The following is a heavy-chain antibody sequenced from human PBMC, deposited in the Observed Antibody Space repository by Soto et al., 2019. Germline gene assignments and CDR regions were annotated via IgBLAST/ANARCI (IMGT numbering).Heavy chain of an antibody. CDR2: ISAYNGNT. Sequence: ASVKVSCKASGYTFTSYGISWVRQAPGQGLEWMGWISAYNGNTNYAQKLQGRVTMTTDTSTSIAYMGLRSLRSDDTAVYYCARVGRTVVLFDYWGQGTLVTVSS. CDR3: ARVGRTVVLFDY. J-gene: IGHJ4*02. V-gene: IGHV1-18*01. D-gene: IGHD2-15*01. CDR1: GYTFTSYG.